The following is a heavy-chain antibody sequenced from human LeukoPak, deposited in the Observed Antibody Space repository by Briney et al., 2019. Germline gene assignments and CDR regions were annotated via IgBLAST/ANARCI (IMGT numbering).Heavy chain of an antibody. Sequence: GGSLRLSCAASGFTFSSYAMHWVRQAPGKGLEWVTFISHDGSNKHYADSVKGRFTISRDNSKNTVFLQMSSLRTEDTAVYYCAKESRVSHDAFDIWGQGTMVTVSS. CDR3: AKESRVSHDAFDI. V-gene: IGHV3-30*04. J-gene: IGHJ3*02. CDR1: GFTFSSYA. D-gene: IGHD5/OR15-5a*01. CDR2: ISHDGSNK.